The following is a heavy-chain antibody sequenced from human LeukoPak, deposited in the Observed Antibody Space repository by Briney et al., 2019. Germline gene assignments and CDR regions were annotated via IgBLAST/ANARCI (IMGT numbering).Heavy chain of an antibody. Sequence: PGGSLRLSCAASGFTFSSNWMHWVRQAPGKGLEWVANIKQDGSEKYYVDSVKGRFTISRDNAKNSLYLQMNSLRAEDTAVYYCARDGITIVRGVTVFDYWGQGTLVTVSS. D-gene: IGHD3-10*01. CDR3: ARDGITIVRGVTVFDY. J-gene: IGHJ4*02. CDR2: IKQDGSEK. CDR1: GFTFSSNW. V-gene: IGHV3-7*01.